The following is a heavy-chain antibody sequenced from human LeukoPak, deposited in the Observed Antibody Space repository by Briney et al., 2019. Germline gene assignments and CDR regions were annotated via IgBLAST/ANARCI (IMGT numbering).Heavy chain of an antibody. D-gene: IGHD5-12*01. V-gene: IGHV1-18*01. Sequence: GASVKVSCKASGYTFTSYDISWVRQAPGQGLEWMGWISAYNGNTNYAQKLQGRVTMTTDTSTSTAYMELRSLRSDDTAVYYCARGPPIVATIDSGWFDPWGQGTLVTVSS. J-gene: IGHJ5*02. CDR1: GYTFTSYD. CDR2: ISAYNGNT. CDR3: ARGPPIVATIDSGWFDP.